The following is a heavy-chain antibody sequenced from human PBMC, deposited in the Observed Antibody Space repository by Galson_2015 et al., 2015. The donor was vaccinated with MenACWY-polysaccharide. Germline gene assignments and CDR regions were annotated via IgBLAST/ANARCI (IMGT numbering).Heavy chain of an antibody. V-gene: IGHV3-48*03. CDR1: GFTFSTYE. D-gene: IGHD5-18*01. CDR3: ARDRGSYDAYDI. J-gene: IGHJ3*02. Sequence: SLRLSCAASGFTFSTYEMNWVRQSPEKGLQWIAYISGGGYFVNHADSLEGRVTTSRDKAKDSLYLEMNSLTAEDTGLYYCARDRGSYDAYDIWGQGTVVTVSS. CDR2: ISGGGYFV.